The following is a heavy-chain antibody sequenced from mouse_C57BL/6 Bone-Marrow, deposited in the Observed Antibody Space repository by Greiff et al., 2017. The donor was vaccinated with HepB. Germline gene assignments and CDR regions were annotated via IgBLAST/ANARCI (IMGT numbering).Heavy chain of an antibody. Sequence: QVHVKQPGAELVKPGASVKLSCKASGYTFTSYWMHWVKQRPGQGLEWIGMIHPNSGSTNYNEKFKSKATLTVDKSSSTAYMQLSSLTSEDSAVYYCAREAYYGNYYYFDYWGQGTTLTVSS. CDR1: GYTFTSYW. V-gene: IGHV1-64*01. J-gene: IGHJ2*01. CDR2: IHPNSGST. CDR3: AREAYYGNYYYFDY. D-gene: IGHD2-1*01.